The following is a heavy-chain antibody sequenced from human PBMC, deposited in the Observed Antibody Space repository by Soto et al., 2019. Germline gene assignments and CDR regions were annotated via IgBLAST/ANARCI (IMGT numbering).Heavy chain of an antibody. V-gene: IGHV4-4*07. CDR3: ARDRGYDFWSGYSNWFDP. Sequence: SETLSLTCTVSGGSISSYYWSWIRQPAGKGLEWIGRIYTSGSTNYNPSLKSRVTMSVDTSKNQFSLKLSSVTAADTAVYYCARDRGYDFWSGYSNWFDPWGQGTLVTVSS. J-gene: IGHJ5*02. CDR1: GGSISSYY. D-gene: IGHD3-3*01. CDR2: IYTSGST.